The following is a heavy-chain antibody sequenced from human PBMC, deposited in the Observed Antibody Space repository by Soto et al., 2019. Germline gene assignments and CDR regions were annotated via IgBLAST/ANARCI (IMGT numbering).Heavy chain of an antibody. Sequence: LSLTCTVSGASISGFYWSWIRKSAGKGLEWVGRIYATGTTDYNPSLKSRVMMSVDTSKKQFSLKLRSVTAADTAVYYCVRDGTKTLRDWFDPWGQGISVTVSS. CDR3: VRDGTKTLRDWFDP. V-gene: IGHV4-4*07. J-gene: IGHJ5*02. CDR2: IYATGTT. CDR1: GASISGFY. D-gene: IGHD1-1*01.